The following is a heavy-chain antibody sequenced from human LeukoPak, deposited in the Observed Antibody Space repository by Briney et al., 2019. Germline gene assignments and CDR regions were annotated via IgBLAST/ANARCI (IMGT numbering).Heavy chain of an antibody. CDR2: INPNSGGT. J-gene: IGHJ4*02. CDR1: GYTFTGYY. V-gene: IGHV1-2*02. Sequence: ASVKVSCKASGYTFTGYYMHWVRQAPGQGLEWMGWINPNSGGTNYAQKFQGRVTMTRDTSISTAYVELSRLRSDDTAVYYCASLVDIAVAGKTDYWGQGTLVTVSS. D-gene: IGHD6-19*01. CDR3: ASLVDIAVAGKTDY.